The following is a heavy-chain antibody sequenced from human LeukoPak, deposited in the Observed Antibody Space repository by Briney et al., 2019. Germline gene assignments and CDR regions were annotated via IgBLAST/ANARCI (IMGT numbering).Heavy chain of an antibody. Sequence: GRSLRLSCAASGFTFSSYGMHWVRQAPGKGLEWVAVISYDGSNKYYADSLKGRFTISRDNSKNTLYLQMNSLRAEDTAVYYCAKTTVYSSSWYYFDYWGQGTLVTVSS. CDR1: GFTFSSYG. V-gene: IGHV3-30*18. D-gene: IGHD6-13*01. J-gene: IGHJ4*02. CDR2: ISYDGSNK. CDR3: AKTTVYSSSWYYFDY.